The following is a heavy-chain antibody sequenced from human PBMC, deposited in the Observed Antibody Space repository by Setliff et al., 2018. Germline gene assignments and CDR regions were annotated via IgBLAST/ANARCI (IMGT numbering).Heavy chain of an antibody. Sequence: ASVKVSCKVSGYTLTELSMHWVRQAPGKGLEWMGGFDPEDGETIYAQKFQGRVTMTEDTSTDTAYMELSSLRSEDTAVYYCATAADFNYYDSSDSGTHYYYYYMDVW. CDR2: FDPEDGET. D-gene: IGHD3-22*01. CDR1: GYTLTELS. J-gene: IGHJ6*03. CDR3: ATAADFNYYDSSDSGTHYYYYYMDV. V-gene: IGHV1-24*01.